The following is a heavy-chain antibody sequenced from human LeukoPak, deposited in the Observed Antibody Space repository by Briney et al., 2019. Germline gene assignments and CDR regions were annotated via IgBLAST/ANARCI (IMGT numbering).Heavy chain of an antibody. CDR3: ARDGPEYYYDSSGTRAYFDY. J-gene: IGHJ4*02. CDR2: IYTSGST. V-gene: IGHV4-4*07. D-gene: IGHD3-22*01. Sequence: SETLTLTCTVSGGSISSYYWSWIRQPAGKGLEWIGRIYTSGSTNYNHSLESRVTMSVDTSKNQFSLKLSSVTAADTAVYYCARDGPEYYYDSSGTRAYFDYWGQGTLVTVSS. CDR1: GGSISSYY.